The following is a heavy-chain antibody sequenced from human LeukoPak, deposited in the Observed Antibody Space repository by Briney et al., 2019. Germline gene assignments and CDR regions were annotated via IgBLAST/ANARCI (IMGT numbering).Heavy chain of an antibody. CDR1: GYTFTSYG. J-gene: IGHJ4*02. D-gene: IGHD3-10*01. CDR3: AREFPYGWFGELGTLDY. CDR2: INPNSGGT. Sequence: GASVKVSCKASGYTFTSYGISWVRQAPGQGLEWMGWINPNSGGTNYAQKFQGRVTMTRDTSISTAYMELSRLRSDDTAVYYCAREFPYGWFGELGTLDYWGQGTLVTVSS. V-gene: IGHV1-2*02.